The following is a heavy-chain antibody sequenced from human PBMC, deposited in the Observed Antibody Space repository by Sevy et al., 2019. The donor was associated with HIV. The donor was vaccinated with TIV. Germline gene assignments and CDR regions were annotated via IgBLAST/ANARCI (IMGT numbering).Heavy chain of an antibody. CDR3: AKTMITPGAEYFQH. V-gene: IGHV3-30*18. CDR1: GFTFSSYG. CDR2: ISYDGSNK. Sequence: GGSLRLSCAASGFTFSSYGMHWVRQAPGKGLEWVAVISYDGSNKYYADSVKGRITISRDNSKNTLYLQMNSLRAEDTAVYYCAKTMITPGAEYFQHWGQGTLVTVSS. D-gene: IGHD3-16*01. J-gene: IGHJ1*01.